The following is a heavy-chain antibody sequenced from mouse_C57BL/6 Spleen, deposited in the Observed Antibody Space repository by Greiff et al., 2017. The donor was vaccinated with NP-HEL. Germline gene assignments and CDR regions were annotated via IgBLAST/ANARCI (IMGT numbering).Heavy chain of an antibody. CDR2: INPGSGGT. Sequence: VQLQQSGAELVRPGTSVKVSCKASGYAFTNYLIEWVKQRPGQGLEWIGVINPGSGGTNYNEKFKGKATLTADKSSSTAYMQLSSLTSEDSAVYFCARVYYGSSYVAYWGQGTLVTVSA. D-gene: IGHD1-1*01. CDR3: ARVYYGSSYVAY. CDR1: GYAFTNYL. V-gene: IGHV1-54*01. J-gene: IGHJ3*01.